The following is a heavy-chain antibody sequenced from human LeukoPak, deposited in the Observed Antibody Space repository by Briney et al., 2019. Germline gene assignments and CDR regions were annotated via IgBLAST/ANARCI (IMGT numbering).Heavy chain of an antibody. J-gene: IGHJ4*02. CDR1: GFTFSSYS. D-gene: IGHD3-22*01. V-gene: IGHV3-74*03. CDR3: ARAIYDSSGYYLDY. CDR2: IDNAGSIT. Sequence: PGGSLRLSCAASGFTFSSYSMNWVRQAPGKGLVWVSRIDNAGSITTYADSVKGRFTISRDNAENTLYLQMNSLRVEDTAVYYCARAIYDSSGYYLDYWGQGTLVTVSS.